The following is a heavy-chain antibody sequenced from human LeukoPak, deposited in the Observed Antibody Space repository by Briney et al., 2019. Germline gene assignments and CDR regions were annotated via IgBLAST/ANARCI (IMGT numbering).Heavy chain of an antibody. V-gene: IGHV1-2*02. D-gene: IGHD3-3*01. CDR1: GYTFTGYY. J-gene: IGHJ3*02. Sequence: ASVKVSCKASGYTFTGYYMHWVRQAPGQGLEWMGWINPNSGGTNYAQKFQGRVTMTRDTSISTAYMELSRLRSDDTAVYYCARGSTIFGVVIIRVPAFDIWGQGTMVTVSS. CDR2: INPNSGGT. CDR3: ARGSTIFGVVIIRVPAFDI.